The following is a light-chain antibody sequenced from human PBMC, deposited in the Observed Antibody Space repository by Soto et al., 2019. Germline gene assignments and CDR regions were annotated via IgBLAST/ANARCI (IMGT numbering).Light chain of an antibody. Sequence: EIEMTQSPATLSLSPGERATLSCRSSQNINTNLAWYQQSPGRAPRLFIYHTSTRATGIPDRFSGSGSGTEFTLTISSLQSEDFALYYCQHYTVWPCTFGGGTRVEIK. CDR1: QNINTN. V-gene: IGKV3-15*01. CDR3: QHYTVWPCT. J-gene: IGKJ4*01. CDR2: HTS.